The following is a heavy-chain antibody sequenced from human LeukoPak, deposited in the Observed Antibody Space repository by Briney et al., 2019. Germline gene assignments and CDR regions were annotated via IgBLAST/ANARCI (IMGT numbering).Heavy chain of an antibody. D-gene: IGHD3-22*01. J-gene: IGHJ4*02. CDR2: IYYSGST. Sequence: SETLSLTCTVSGGSISSSSYYWGWIRQPPGKGLEWIGSIYYSGSTYYNPSLKSRVTISVDTSKNQFSLKLSSVTAADTAVYYCARDSGYLLDYWGQGTLVTVSS. CDR1: GGSISSSSYY. CDR3: ARDSGYLLDY. V-gene: IGHV4-39*07.